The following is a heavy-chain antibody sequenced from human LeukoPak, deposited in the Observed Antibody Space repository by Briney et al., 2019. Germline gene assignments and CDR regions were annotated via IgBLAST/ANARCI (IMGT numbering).Heavy chain of an antibody. V-gene: IGHV4-59*12. Sequence: PSETLSLTCAVYGGSFSGYYWSWIRQPPGKGLEWIGYIYYSGSTNYNPSLKSRVTISVDTSKNQFSLKLSSVTAADTAVYYCARGRMVRGVIIFFDYWGQGTLVTVSS. D-gene: IGHD3-10*01. CDR3: ARGRMVRGVIIFFDY. CDR1: GGSFSGYY. J-gene: IGHJ4*02. CDR2: IYYSGST.